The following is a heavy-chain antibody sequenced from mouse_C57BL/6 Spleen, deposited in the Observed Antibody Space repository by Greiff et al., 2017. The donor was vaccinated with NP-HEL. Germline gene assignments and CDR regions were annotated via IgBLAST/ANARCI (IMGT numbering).Heavy chain of an antibody. CDR2: INPNNGGT. Sequence: EVQLQQSGPELVKPGASVKISCKASGYTFTDYYMNWVKQSHGKSLEWIGDINPNNGGTSYNQKFKGKATLTVDKSSSTAYMELRSLTSEDSAVYYCARRVITTGYVGYYFDYWGQGTTLTVSS. CDR3: ARRVITTGYVGYYFDY. V-gene: IGHV1-26*01. J-gene: IGHJ2*01. CDR1: GYTFTDYY. D-gene: IGHD1-1*01.